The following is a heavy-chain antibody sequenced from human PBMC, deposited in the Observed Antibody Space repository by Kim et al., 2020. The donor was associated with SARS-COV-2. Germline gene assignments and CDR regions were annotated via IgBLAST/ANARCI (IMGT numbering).Heavy chain of an antibody. V-gene: IGHV3-23*05. J-gene: IGHJ4*02. CDR1: GLTFSRRA. CDR3: ANDHPSSGWPTFDS. D-gene: IGHD6-19*01. CDR2: VNNNNNP. Sequence: GGSLRLSCAASGLTFSRRAMSWVRQVPGKGLEWIASVNNNNNPYYADSGKGRCTVSRDITKDTLYLQMNRVRADDTALYYCANDHPSSGWPTFDSWGQGTLVAVSS.